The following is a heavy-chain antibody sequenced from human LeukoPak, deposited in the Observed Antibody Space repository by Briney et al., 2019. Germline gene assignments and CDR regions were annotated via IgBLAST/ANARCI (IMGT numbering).Heavy chain of an antibody. CDR1: GFTFSSYG. CDR3: ARDSALGGNSDFDC. CDR2: IWYNGSNK. V-gene: IGHV3-33*01. D-gene: IGHD4-23*01. Sequence: GGSLRLSCAASGFTFSSYGMHWVRQAPGKGLEWVADIWYNGSNKYYADSVKGRFTISRDNSKNTLYLQMNSLRAEDTAVYYCARDSALGGNSDFDCWGQGTLVTVSS. J-gene: IGHJ4*02.